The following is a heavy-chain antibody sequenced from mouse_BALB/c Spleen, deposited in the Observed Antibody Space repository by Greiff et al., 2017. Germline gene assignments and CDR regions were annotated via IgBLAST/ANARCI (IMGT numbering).Heavy chain of an antibody. V-gene: IGHV2-9*02. J-gene: IGHJ4*01. CDR3: ARDRVYYGNYVGAMDY. D-gene: IGHD2-1*01. CDR2: IWAGGST. Sequence: QVQLKESGPGLVAPSQSLSITCTVSGFSLTSYGVHWVRQPPGKGLEWLGVIWAGGSTNYNSALMSRLSISKDNSKSQVFLKMNSLQTDDTAMYYCARDRVYYGNYVGAMDYWGQGTSVTVSS. CDR1: GFSLTSYG.